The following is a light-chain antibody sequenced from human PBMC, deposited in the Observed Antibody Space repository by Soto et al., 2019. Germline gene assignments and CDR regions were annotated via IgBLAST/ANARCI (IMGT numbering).Light chain of an antibody. CDR2: DAS. CDR3: QQYDPYCT. Sequence: IQMTQSPSTLSAFVGDRVTITCRASQSIGTSLAWYQQKPGKAPNVLISDASALESGVPSRFSGSGSGTEFTLTISSLQPDDSATYYCQQYDPYCTFGQGTKLEI. CDR1: QSIGTS. V-gene: IGKV1-5*01. J-gene: IGKJ2*02.